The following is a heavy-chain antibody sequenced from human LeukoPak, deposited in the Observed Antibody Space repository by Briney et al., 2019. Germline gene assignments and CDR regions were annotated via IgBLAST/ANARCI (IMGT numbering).Heavy chain of an antibody. V-gene: IGHV4-4*02. J-gene: IGHJ4*02. Sequence: SGTLSLTCAVSGGSISSSNWWSWVRQPPGKGLEWIGEIYHSGSTNYNPSLKSRVTISVDKSKNQFSLKLSSVTAADTAVYYCARGVGFPIAAAGMDYWGQGTLVTVSS. CDR3: ARGVGFPIAAAGMDY. CDR2: IYHSGST. D-gene: IGHD6-13*01. CDR1: GGSISSSNW.